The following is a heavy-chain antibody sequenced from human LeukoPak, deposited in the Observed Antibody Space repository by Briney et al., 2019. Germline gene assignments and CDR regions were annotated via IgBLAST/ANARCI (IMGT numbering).Heavy chain of an antibody. D-gene: IGHD2-2*01. Sequence: GGSLRLSCAVSGFTLSNYGLHWVRQAPGKGLECVSFIRNDGGYTFYAGSVRGRFTISRDNSKNTLYMQMNNLRVEDTAVYYCTRERYCSGASCYSDNPYFDSWGQGTLVTVSS. V-gene: IGHV3-30*02. CDR3: TRERYCSGASCYSDNPYFDS. J-gene: IGHJ4*02. CDR1: GFTLSNYG. CDR2: IRNDGGYT.